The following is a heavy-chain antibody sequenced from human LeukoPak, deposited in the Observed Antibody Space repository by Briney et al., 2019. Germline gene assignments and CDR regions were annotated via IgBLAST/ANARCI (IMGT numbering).Heavy chain of an antibody. V-gene: IGHV4-59*01. CDR3: ARVRKDRGAFDI. CDR2: IYYSWST. Sequence: SETLSLTCTVSGGSISSYYWSWLRQPPGKGLEWIGYIYYSWSTNYNPSLTSRVTISVDTSKNQFSLQLSSVTAADTAVYYCARVRKDRGAFDIWGQGTMVTVSS. D-gene: IGHD3-10*01. J-gene: IGHJ3*02. CDR1: GGSISSYY.